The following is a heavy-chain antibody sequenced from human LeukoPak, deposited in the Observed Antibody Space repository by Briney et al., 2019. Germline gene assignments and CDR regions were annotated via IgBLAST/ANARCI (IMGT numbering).Heavy chain of an antibody. CDR3: ARGRVRGYCSSTSCYYYYGMDV. V-gene: IGHV4-34*01. J-gene: IGHJ6*02. Sequence: SETLSLTCAVYGGSFSGYYWSWIRQPPGKGLEWIGEINHSGSTNYNPSLKSRVTISVDTSKNQFSLKLSSMTAADTAVYYCARGRVRGYCSSTSCYYYYGMDVWGQGTTVTVSS. D-gene: IGHD2-2*01. CDR2: INHSGST. CDR1: GGSFSGYY.